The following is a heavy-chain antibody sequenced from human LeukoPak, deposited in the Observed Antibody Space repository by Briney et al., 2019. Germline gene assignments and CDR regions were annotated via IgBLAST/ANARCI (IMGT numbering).Heavy chain of an antibody. CDR3: ARHPQIVGATKYFDY. CDR1: GGSISSYY. V-gene: IGHV4-59*08. D-gene: IGHD1-26*01. CDR2: IYYSGST. J-gene: IGHJ4*02. Sequence: SETLSLTCTVSGGSISSYYWSWIRQPPGKGLEWIGYIYYSGSTNYNPSLKSRVTISVDTSKNQFSLKLSSVTAADTAVYYCARHPQIVGATKYFDYWGQGTLVTVSS.